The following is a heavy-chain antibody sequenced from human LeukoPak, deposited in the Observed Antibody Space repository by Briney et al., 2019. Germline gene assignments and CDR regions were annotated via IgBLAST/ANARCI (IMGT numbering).Heavy chain of an antibody. CDR3: ARDCSGGRCYGAFDI. V-gene: IGHV1-69*01. D-gene: IGHD2-15*01. CDR2: VSPIYGTS. CDR1: GGTFGRYA. Sequence: VASVKVSCTASGGTFGRYAITWVRQAPGQRLEWMGGVSPIYGTSDYAQRFQGRVTISADESTSTAFLEVRSLRSEDTAVYYCARDCSGGRCYGAFDIWGQGTLVIVSS. J-gene: IGHJ3*02.